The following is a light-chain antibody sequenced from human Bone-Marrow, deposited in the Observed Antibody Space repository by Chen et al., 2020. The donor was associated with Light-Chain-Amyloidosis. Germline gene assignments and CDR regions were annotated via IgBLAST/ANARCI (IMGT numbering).Light chain of an antibody. CDR1: QSVSSN. J-gene: IGKJ1*01. Sequence: EIVMTQSPATLSVSPGERATLSCSARQSVSSNLAWYQQKPGQAPRLLIYGASTRSTCIPARFSGSGSEREFTLTISSMQSEDFAVNYCQQYNNWPPWTFGQGTKVEIK. CDR3: QQYNNWPPWT. V-gene: IGKV3-15*01. CDR2: GAS.